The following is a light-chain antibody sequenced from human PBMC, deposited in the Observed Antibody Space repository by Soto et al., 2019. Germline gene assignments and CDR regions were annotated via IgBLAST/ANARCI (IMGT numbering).Light chain of an antibody. J-gene: IGKJ2*01. CDR1: QSVSSSY. Sequence: EIVLTQSPGTLSLSPGERATLSCRASQSVSSSYLAWYQQKPGQAPRLLIYGASSRATGIPDRFSGSGSGIDVTLTISRLEPEDFAVYYCQQYGSSLMYTFGQGTKLEIK. CDR3: QQYGSSLMYT. V-gene: IGKV3-20*01. CDR2: GAS.